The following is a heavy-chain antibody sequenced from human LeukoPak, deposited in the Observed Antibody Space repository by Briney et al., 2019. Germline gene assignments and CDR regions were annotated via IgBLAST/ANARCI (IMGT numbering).Heavy chain of an antibody. CDR2: IIPIFGTA. Sequence: GGSLRLSCAASGGTFSSYAISWVRQAPGQGLEWMGGIIPIFGTANYAQKFQGRVTITADESTSTAYMELSSLRSEDTAVYYCARADGYNYPFGYWGQGTLVTVSS. V-gene: IGHV1-69*01. CDR1: GGTFSSYA. CDR3: ARADGYNYPFGY. J-gene: IGHJ4*02. D-gene: IGHD5-24*01.